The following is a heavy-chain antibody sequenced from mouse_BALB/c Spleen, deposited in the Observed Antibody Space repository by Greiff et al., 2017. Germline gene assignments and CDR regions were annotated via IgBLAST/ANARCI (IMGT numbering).Heavy chain of an antibody. J-gene: IGHJ1*01. D-gene: IGHD2-5*01. CDR3: ARGRDSSSPYWYFDV. Sequence: VKLVESGPGLVAPSQSLSITCTVSGFSLTSYGVHWVRQPPGKGLEWLGVIWAGGSTNYNSALMSRLSISKDNSKSQVFLKMNSLQTDDTAMYYCARGRDSSSPYWYFDVWGAGTTVTVSS. CDR1: GFSLTSYG. V-gene: IGHV2-9*02. CDR2: IWAGGST.